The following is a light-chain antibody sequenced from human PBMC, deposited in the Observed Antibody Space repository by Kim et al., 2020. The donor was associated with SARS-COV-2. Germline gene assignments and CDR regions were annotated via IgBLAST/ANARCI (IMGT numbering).Light chain of an antibody. J-gene: IGLJ1*01. Sequence: GQSVTISCTGTSSDVGGYSYVSWYQQHPGKAPKLMIYDVSKRPSGVPDRFSGSKSGNTASLTIPGLQAEDEADYYCCSYAGSYTYVFGTGTKVTVL. CDR1: SSDVGGYSY. V-gene: IGLV2-11*01. CDR3: CSYAGSYTYV. CDR2: DVS.